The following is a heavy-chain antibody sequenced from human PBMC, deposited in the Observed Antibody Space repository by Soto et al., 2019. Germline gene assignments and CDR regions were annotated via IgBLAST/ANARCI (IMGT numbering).Heavy chain of an antibody. CDR2: MNPNSGNT. V-gene: IGHV1-8*01. CDR3: ARQLRGYCISTSCYANDWFDP. D-gene: IGHD2-2*01. J-gene: IGHJ5*02. Sequence: QVQLVQSGAEVKKPGASVKVSCKASGYTFTSYDINWVRQATGQGLEWMGWMNPNSGNTGYAQKFQGRVTMTRNTSISTAYMELSGLRSEDTAVYYCARQLRGYCISTSCYANDWFDPWGQGTLVTVSS. CDR1: GYTFTSYD.